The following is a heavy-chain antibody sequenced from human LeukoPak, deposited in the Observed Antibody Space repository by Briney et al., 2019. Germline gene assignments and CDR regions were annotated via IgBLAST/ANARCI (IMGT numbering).Heavy chain of an antibody. V-gene: IGHV3-48*04. CDR3: ARLGRFLRVDYFDY. D-gene: IGHD3-10*01. CDR1: GFTFNTYT. Sequence: GGSLRLSCAASGFTFNTYTMNWVRQAPGKGLEWVSYLSGFSNTIYYADSVKGRFTISRDNAKNSLYLQMNSLRAEDTAVYYCARLGRFLRVDYFDYWGQGSLVTVSS. J-gene: IGHJ4*02. CDR2: LSGFSNTI.